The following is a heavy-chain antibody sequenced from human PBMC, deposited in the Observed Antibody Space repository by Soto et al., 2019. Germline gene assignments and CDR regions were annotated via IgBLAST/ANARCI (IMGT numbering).Heavy chain of an antibody. CDR2: SNHGGSS. Sequence: KPSETLSLTCAVYGGSFSGYYWSWICQSPGKGLEWIGESNHGGSSNHNPSLKSRVTISVDPSKNQLSLKLSSVTAADPPVYYCARGISPKLVPSDAPDKYYFDSWGRRTLVNVSS. D-gene: IGHD3-10*01. CDR3: ARGISPKLVPSDAPDKYYFDS. J-gene: IGHJ4*02. V-gene: IGHV4-34*01. CDR1: GGSFSGYY.